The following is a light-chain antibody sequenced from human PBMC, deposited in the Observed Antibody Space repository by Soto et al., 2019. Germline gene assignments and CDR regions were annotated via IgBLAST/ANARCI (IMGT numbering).Light chain of an antibody. CDR2: DAS. CDR1: QSVSSY. J-gene: IGKJ1*01. Sequence: EIVLTQSPATLSLSPGERATLSCRASQSVSSYLAWYQQKPGQAPRLLIYDASSRATGIPARFSGSGSGTDFTLTISSLEPEDFAVYYCQRRSHWPVTFGQGTKVDIK. CDR3: QRRSHWPVT. V-gene: IGKV3-11*01.